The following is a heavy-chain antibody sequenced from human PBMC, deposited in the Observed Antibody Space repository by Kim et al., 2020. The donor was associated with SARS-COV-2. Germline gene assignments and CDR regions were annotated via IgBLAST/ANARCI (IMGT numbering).Heavy chain of an antibody. Sequence: GGSLRLSCAASGFSFRTFGMNWVRQAPGKGLEWVSFIGPGGNTKFYADSIRGRFTVSRDNAENSLSLQVNGLRDEDTAVYYCARGGVSRPFDIWGPGTMVTVSS. CDR2: IGPGGNTK. CDR3: ARGGVSRPFDI. D-gene: IGHD3-16*01. J-gene: IGHJ3*02. V-gene: IGHV3-48*02. CDR1: GFSFRTFG.